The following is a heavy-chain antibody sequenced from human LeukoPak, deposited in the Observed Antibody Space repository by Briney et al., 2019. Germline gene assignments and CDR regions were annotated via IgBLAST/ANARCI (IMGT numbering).Heavy chain of an antibody. V-gene: IGHV3-30*18. CDR3: AKEGSKSSSLDY. J-gene: IGHJ4*02. CDR1: GLTFSSYG. CDR2: ISYDGSNK. Sequence: GSLRLSCAASGLTFSSYGMHWVRQAPGKGLEWVAVISYDGSNKYYADSVKGRFTISRDNSKNTLYLQMNSLRAEDTAVYYCAKEGSKSSSLDYWGQGTLVTVSS. D-gene: IGHD6-13*01.